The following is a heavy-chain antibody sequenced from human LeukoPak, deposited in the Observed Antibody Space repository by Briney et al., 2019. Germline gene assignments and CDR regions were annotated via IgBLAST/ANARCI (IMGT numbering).Heavy chain of an antibody. Sequence: PGGSLRLSCAASGLTLSNYWMPWVRQAPGKGLVWVSRINPGGTSTTYADSVKGRFTISRDNAKNTLSLQMNSLRAEDTAVYYCASESSDCFDGLDIWGQGTMVTVSS. CDR3: ASESSDCFDGLDI. CDR2: INPGGTST. J-gene: IGHJ3*02. CDR1: GLTLSNYW. V-gene: IGHV3-74*01. D-gene: IGHD2-21*01.